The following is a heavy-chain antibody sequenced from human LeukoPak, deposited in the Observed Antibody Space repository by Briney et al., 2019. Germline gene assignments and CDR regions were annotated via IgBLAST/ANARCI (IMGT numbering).Heavy chain of an antibody. J-gene: IGHJ4*02. Sequence: GGSLRLSCAASGFTFSSYSMSWVRRAPGKGLEWVSSISTSSSYIYYADSVKGRFTISRDNAKNSLYLQMNSLRAEDTAVYYCARIGWSSSSYDYWGQGTLVTVSS. V-gene: IGHV3-21*01. CDR2: ISTSSSYI. CDR3: ARIGWSSSSYDY. CDR1: GFTFSSYS. D-gene: IGHD6-6*01.